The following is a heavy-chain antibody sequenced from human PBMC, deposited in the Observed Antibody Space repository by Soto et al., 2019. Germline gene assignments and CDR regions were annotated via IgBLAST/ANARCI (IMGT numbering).Heavy chain of an antibody. CDR3: ARGPGYYYGSGSQGDWFAP. V-gene: IGHV4-59*01. CDR1: GGSISSYY. Sequence: PSETLSLTCTVSGGSISSYYWSWIRQPPGKGLEWIGYIYYSGSTNYNPSLKSRVTISVDTSKNQFSLKLSSVTAADTAVYYCARGPGYYYGSGSQGDWFAPWGKGTLVTVSS. D-gene: IGHD3-10*01. J-gene: IGHJ5*02. CDR2: IYYSGST.